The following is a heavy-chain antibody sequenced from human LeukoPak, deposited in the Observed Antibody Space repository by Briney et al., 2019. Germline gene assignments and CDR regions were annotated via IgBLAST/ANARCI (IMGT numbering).Heavy chain of an antibody. CDR3: ARAMGTSYGFWSGSYTVSYFYYMDV. Sequence: GGSLRLSCATSGFTFSSYSMTWVRQAPGKGLEWVAKIKQDGSEKNYVDSVKGRFTISRDKNKNSLFLQMNSLRAEDTAVYYCARAMGTSYGFWSGSYTVSYFYYMDVWGKGTTVTVSS. CDR2: IKQDGSEK. V-gene: IGHV3-7*01. D-gene: IGHD3-3*01. J-gene: IGHJ6*03. CDR1: GFTFSSYS.